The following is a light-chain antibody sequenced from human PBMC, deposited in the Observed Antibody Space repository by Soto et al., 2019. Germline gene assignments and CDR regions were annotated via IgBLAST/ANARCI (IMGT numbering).Light chain of an antibody. CDR1: SSDVGDYNY. Sequence: QSALTQPPSASGSPGQSVTISCTGTSSDVGDYNYVSWYQQHPGKATKLMIYEVSKRPSGVPDRFSGSKSGNTASLTVSGLQDEDEADYCCSSYAGSNNFEVGTGTTLTVL. V-gene: IGLV2-8*01. J-gene: IGLJ1*01. CDR2: EVS. CDR3: SSYAGSNNFE.